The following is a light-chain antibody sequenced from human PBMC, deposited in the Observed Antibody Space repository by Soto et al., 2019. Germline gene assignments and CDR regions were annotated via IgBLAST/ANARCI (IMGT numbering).Light chain of an antibody. CDR1: SSDVGGYNY. V-gene: IGLV2-14*01. J-gene: IGLJ2*01. CDR2: EVS. Sequence: QSVLTQPASVSGSPGQSITISCTGTSSDVGGYNYVSWYQQHPGKAPKLMIYEVSNRPSGVSNRFSGSKSGNTAPLTISGLQAEDEADYYCSSYTSSSTPVVFGGGTQLTVL. CDR3: SSYTSSSTPVV.